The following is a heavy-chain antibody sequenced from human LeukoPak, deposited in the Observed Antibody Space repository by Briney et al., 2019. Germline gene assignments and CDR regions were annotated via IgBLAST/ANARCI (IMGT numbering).Heavy chain of an antibody. V-gene: IGHV1-69*05. CDR1: GGTFSSYA. CDR3: ARGDFHDDYGDYPFDY. J-gene: IGHJ4*02. Sequence: SVKVSCKASGGTFSSYAIRWVRQAPGQGLEWMGRIIPIFGTANYAQKFQGRVTITTDESTSTAYMELSSLRSEDTAVYYCARGDFHDDYGDYPFDYWGQGTLVTVSS. D-gene: IGHD4-17*01. CDR2: IIPIFGTA.